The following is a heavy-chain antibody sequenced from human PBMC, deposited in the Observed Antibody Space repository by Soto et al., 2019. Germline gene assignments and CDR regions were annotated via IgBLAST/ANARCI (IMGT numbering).Heavy chain of an antibody. V-gene: IGHV3-23*01. D-gene: IGHD3-10*01. CDR3: VTGSTESYQGSRIFDF. J-gene: IGHJ4*02. CDR2: ITDNGGDA. Sequence: PGGSLRLSCVASGLTFGSHAMSWVRQAPGEGLQWVATITDNGGDAKYADSVRGRFVISRDNSKKTLYLQMTSLTAEDSAMYFCVTGSTESYQGSRIFDFWGRGTLVTVSS. CDR1: GLTFGSHA.